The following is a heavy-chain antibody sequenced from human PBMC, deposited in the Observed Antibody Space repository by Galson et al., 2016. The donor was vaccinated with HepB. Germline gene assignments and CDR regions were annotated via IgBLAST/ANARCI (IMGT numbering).Heavy chain of an antibody. J-gene: IGHJ1*01. CDR3: ARPVSADDGLGN. V-gene: IGHV3-7*01. D-gene: IGHD2-8*01. CDR2: IKTDGTTK. CDR1: GFSFRYSG. Sequence: SLRLSCAASGFSFRYSGMNWVRQAPEKGLEWVANIKTDGTTKYYVGSVRGRFTIARDNAKNSLYLQMNSLRPEDTATYYCARPVSADDGLGNCGQATLVTVSS.